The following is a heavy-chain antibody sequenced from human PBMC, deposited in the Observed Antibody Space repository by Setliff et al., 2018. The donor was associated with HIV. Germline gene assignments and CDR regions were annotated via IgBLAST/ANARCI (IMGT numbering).Heavy chain of an antibody. D-gene: IGHD4-4*01. CDR2: IIPIFGTA. Sequence: ASVKVSCKASGGTFSSYAIIWVRQAPGQGLEWMGGIIPIFGTANYAQKFQGRVTITAYESTSTAYMELSSLRSEDTAVYYCAPIDPFPHDYSNSSFDYWGQGTLVTVSS. CDR3: APIDPFPHDYSNSSFDY. CDR1: GGTFSSYA. V-gene: IGHV1-69*13. J-gene: IGHJ4*02.